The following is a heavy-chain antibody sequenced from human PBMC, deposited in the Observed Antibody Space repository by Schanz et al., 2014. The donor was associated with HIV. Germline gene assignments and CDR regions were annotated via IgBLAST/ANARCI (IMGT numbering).Heavy chain of an antibody. CDR3: AKAGGGPSPSYYGMDV. V-gene: IGHV3-30*18. CDR1: GFTFSTYG. CDR2: ISYDGSNK. D-gene: IGHD3-10*01. Sequence: VQLVESGGGVVQPGRSLRLSCAASGFTFSTYGMHWVRQGPGKGLEWVAFISYDGSNKYYADSVKGRFTISRDNSKNTVDLQMNSLRAEDTAVYYCAKAGGGPSPSYYGMDVWGQGTTVTVS. J-gene: IGHJ6*02.